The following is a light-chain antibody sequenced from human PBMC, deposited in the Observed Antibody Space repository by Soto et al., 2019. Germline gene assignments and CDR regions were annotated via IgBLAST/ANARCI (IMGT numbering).Light chain of an antibody. V-gene: IGKV1-5*03. Sequence: DIQMTQSPSTLSASVGDRVTITCRASQSISTWLAWYQQKPGKAPKLLIYKASNLEGGVPSRFSGSGSGTEFTITISSLQPDDFATYYCQQYTTYPLTFGGGTTVEIK. CDR1: QSISTW. CDR2: KAS. J-gene: IGKJ4*01. CDR3: QQYTTYPLT.